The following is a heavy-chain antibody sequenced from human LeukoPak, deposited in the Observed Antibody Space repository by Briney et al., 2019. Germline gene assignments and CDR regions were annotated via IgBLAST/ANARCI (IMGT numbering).Heavy chain of an antibody. Sequence: TGGSLRLSCAASGFTFSSYAMSWLRQAPGKGLEWVSAISGSGGSTYYADSVKGRFTISRDNSKNTLYLQMNSLRAEDTAVYYCAKVRANYYGSGSSDYWGQGTLVTVSS. V-gene: IGHV3-23*01. J-gene: IGHJ4*02. D-gene: IGHD3-10*01. CDR1: GFTFSSYA. CDR2: ISGSGGST. CDR3: AKVRANYYGSGSSDY.